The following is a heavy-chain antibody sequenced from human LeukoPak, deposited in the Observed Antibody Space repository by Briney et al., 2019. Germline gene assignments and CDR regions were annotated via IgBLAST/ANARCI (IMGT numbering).Heavy chain of an antibody. CDR2: IYSGGST. D-gene: IGHD2-8*01. CDR3: ARSPIVLMVYAIASWFDP. CDR1: GFTVSSNY. V-gene: IGHV3-53*01. Sequence: GGSLRLSCAASGFTVSSNYMSWVRQAPGKGLEWVSVIYSGGSTYYADSVKGRFTISRDNAKNSLYLQMNSLRAEDTAVYYCARSPIVLMVYAIASWFDPWGQGTLVTVSS. J-gene: IGHJ5*02.